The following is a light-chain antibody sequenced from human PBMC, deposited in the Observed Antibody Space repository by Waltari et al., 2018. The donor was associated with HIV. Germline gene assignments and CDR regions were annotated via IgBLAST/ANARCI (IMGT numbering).Light chain of an antibody. Sequence: QSALTQPASGSGSPGQSITISCTGTSSDVGGYKYVPWYQQHPGKAPQLMIYEVSNRPSGVSNRFSGSKSGNTASLTISGLQTEDEADYYCISYTSSTTHVFGTGTKVTVL. V-gene: IGLV2-14*01. CDR2: EVS. J-gene: IGLJ1*01. CDR3: ISYTSSTTHV. CDR1: SSDVGGYKY.